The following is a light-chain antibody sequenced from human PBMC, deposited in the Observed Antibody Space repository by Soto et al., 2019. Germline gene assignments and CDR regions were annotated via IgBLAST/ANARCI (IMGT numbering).Light chain of an antibody. Sequence: EIVLTQSPGTLSLSPGERATLSCRASQSVTSTYLAWYQQKPGQAPRLLIHSVSSRATGIPDRFSGSGSGADFTLTISRLEPEDFAVYYCQQYASSHWTFGQGTKVEI. J-gene: IGKJ1*01. CDR3: QQYASSHWT. CDR1: QSVTSTY. CDR2: SVS. V-gene: IGKV3-20*01.